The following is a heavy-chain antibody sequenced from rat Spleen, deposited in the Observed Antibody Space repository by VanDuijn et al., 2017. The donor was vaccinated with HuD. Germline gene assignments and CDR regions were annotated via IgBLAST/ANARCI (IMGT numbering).Heavy chain of an antibody. Sequence: EVQLVESGGGLVQPGRSLKLSCAASGFTFSDYYMAWVRQAPKKGLEWVASISFEGSSTYYGDSVKGRFTISRDDAKSTLYLQMNSLRSEDTATYYCSKANVYYFDYWGQGVMVSVSS. CDR1: GFTFSDYY. J-gene: IGHJ2*01. V-gene: IGHV5-22*01. CDR3: SKANVYYFDY. D-gene: IGHD4-6*01. CDR2: ISFEGSST.